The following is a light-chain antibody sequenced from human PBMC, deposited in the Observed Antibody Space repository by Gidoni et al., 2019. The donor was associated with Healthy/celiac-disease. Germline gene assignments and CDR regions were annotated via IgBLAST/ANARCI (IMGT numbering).Light chain of an antibody. J-gene: IGLJ1*01. Sequence: SYELTPQPSVSVSPGQTASITCSGDKLGDKYACWYQQKPGQSPVLVIYQDSKRPSGIPERFSGSNSGNTATLTISGTQAMDEADYYCQAWDSSTEGYVFGTGTKVTVL. V-gene: IGLV3-1*01. CDR1: KLGDKY. CDR2: QDS. CDR3: QAWDSSTEGYV.